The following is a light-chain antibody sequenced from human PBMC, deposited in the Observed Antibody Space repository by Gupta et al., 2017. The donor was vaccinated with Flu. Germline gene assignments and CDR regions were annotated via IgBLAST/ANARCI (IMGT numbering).Light chain of an antibody. Sequence: AIRMTQSPSSFSASTGDRVTITCRASQGISSYLAWYQQKPGKAPKLLIYAASTLQSGVPSRFSGSGSGTDFTLTISGRQSEDFATYYCQHEDSSPITFGRGTKVDIK. CDR3: QHEDSSPIT. CDR2: AAS. V-gene: IGKV1-8*01. J-gene: IGKJ4*01. CDR1: QGISSY.